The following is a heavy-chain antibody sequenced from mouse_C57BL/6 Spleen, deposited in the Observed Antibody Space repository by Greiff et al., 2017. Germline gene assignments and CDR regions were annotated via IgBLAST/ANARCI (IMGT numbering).Heavy chain of an antibody. Sequence: VQGVESGGGLVKPGGSLKLSCAASGFTFSSYAMSWVRQTPEKRLEWVATISDGGSYTYYPDNVKGRFTISRDNAKNNLYLQMSHLKSEDTAMYYCARGGWSYWYFDVWGTGTTVTVSS. CDR2: ISDGGSYT. CDR1: GFTFSSYA. D-gene: IGHD1-2*01. J-gene: IGHJ1*03. CDR3: ARGGWSYWYFDV. V-gene: IGHV5-4*01.